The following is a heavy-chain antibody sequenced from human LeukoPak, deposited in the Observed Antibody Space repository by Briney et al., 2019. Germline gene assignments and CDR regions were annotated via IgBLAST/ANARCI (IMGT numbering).Heavy chain of an antibody. CDR2: ILYDGSNK. CDR1: GFTFSSCG. J-gene: IGHJ4*02. V-gene: IGHV3-30*02. Sequence: GGSLRLSWAASGFTFSSCGMHWVRQAPGKWLEWVAFILYDGSNKYYADSVKGRFTISRDNSKNTLYLEMNSLRAEDTAVYYCAKDVGTMVRGVTAYWGQGTLVTVSS. D-gene: IGHD3-10*01. CDR3: AKDVGTMVRGVTAY.